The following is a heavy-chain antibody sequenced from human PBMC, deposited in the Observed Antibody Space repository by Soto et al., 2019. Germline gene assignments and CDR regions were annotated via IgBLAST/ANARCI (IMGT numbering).Heavy chain of an antibody. CDR1: GYTFNRYN. J-gene: IGHJ6*02. V-gene: IGHV1-3*01. CDR2: INAGNGNT. D-gene: IGHD1-26*01. CDR3: AGEWVDGWGYHSYGMDV. Sequence: QVQLVQSETEVKKPGASVKVSCKASGYTFNRYNMHWVCQAHGQRLEWMGWINAGNGNTKYSQKLQCRITMTRDISASTAYTELSSLRSENTAVYYCAGEWVDGWGYHSYGMDVWGQGTTVTVSS.